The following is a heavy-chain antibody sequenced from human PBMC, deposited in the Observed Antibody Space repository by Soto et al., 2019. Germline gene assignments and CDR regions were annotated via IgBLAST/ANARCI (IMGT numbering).Heavy chain of an antibody. CDR2: IKRDGSRI. D-gene: IGHD3-10*01. Sequence: PGGSLRLSCDASGFTFSEYWMSWVRQAPGKGLEWVANIKRDGSRIDYLDSVKGRFAISRDNARESLVLQMNNLRVEDAATYYCVRELSMIREGVQHYYGMALWGQGTTVTVSS. CDR1: GFTFSEYW. J-gene: IGHJ6*02. V-gene: IGHV3-7*03. CDR3: VRELSMIREGVQHYYGMAL.